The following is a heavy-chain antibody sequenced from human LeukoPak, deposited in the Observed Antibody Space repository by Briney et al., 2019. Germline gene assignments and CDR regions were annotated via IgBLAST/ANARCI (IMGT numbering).Heavy chain of an antibody. CDR1: GFTFSSYA. V-gene: IGHV3-30-3*01. J-gene: IGHJ4*02. Sequence: GGSLRLSCAASGFTFSSYAMHWVRQAPGKGLEWVAVISFDGSNKYYADSVKGRFTISRDNSKNTLYLQMNSLRAEDTAVYYCAKELLRFAISPFDYWGQGTLVTVSS. D-gene: IGHD2-15*01. CDR2: ISFDGSNK. CDR3: AKELLRFAISPFDY.